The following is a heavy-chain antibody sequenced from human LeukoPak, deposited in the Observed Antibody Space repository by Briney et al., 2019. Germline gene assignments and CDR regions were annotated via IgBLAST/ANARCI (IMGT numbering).Heavy chain of an antibody. CDR2: IYYSGST. D-gene: IGHD1-1*01. CDR3: ARAQLNLLVDFGMDV. J-gene: IGHJ6*02. V-gene: IGHV4-59*01. CDR1: GGSTSTYY. Sequence: SETLSLTCTVSGGSTSTYYWSWIRQPPGKGLEWIGYIYYSGSTNYNPSLKSRVTISVDTSKTQFSLKLSSVTAVDTAVYYCARAQLNLLVDFGMDVWGQGTTVTVSS.